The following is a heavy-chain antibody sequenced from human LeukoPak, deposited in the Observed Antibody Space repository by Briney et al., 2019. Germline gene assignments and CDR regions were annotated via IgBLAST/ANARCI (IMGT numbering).Heavy chain of an antibody. Sequence: SETLSLTCAVSGVSINNWWTWVREPPGKGLEWIGEISHDGYTNYSPSLKSRVTISLDKSKSEFSLNLDAVSAADTSVYYCVRVIGHSFDYWGQGTLVTVSS. D-gene: IGHD3-16*02. V-gene: IGHV4-4*02. CDR3: VRVIGHSFDY. J-gene: IGHJ4*02. CDR1: GVSINNW. CDR2: ISHDGYT.